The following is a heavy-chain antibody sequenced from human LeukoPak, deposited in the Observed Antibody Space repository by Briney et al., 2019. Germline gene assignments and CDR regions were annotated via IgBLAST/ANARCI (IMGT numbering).Heavy chain of an antibody. CDR2: INPNSGGT. CDR3: ATPLRGFGELLLLTH. Sequence: EASVKVSCKASGYTFTGYYMHWVRQAPGQGLEWMGWINPNSGGTNYAQKFQGRVTMTRDTSISTAYMELSRLRSDDTAVYYCATPLRGFGELLLLTHWGQGTLVTVSS. CDR1: GYTFTGYY. J-gene: IGHJ4*02. V-gene: IGHV1-2*02. D-gene: IGHD3-10*01.